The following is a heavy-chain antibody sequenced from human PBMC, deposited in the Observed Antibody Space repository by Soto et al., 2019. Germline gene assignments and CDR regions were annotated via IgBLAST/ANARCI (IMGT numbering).Heavy chain of an antibody. CDR3: ARVGAHYYDDPRSWFDP. CDR2: IYYSGST. CDR1: GGSISSYY. V-gene: IGHV4-59*01. J-gene: IGHJ5*02. Sequence: LSLTCTVSGGSISSYYWSWIRQPPGKGLEWIGYIYYSGSTNYNPSLKSRVTISVDTSKNQFSLKLSSVTAADTAVYYCARVGAHYYDDPRSWFDPWGQGTLVTVSS. D-gene: IGHD3-22*01.